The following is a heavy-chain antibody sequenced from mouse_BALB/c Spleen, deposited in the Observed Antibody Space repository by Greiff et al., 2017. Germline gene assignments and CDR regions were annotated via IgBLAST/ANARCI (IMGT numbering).Heavy chain of an antibody. V-gene: IGHV1-80*01. Sequence: QVQLQQSGAELVRPGSSVKISCKASGHAFSSYWMNWVKQRPGQGLEWIGQIYPGDGDTNYNGKFKGKATLTADKSSSTAYMQLSSLTSEDSAVYFCARGVFFDYWGQGTTLTVSS. CDR3: ARGVFFDY. CDR2: IYPGDGDT. CDR1: GHAFSSYW. J-gene: IGHJ2*01.